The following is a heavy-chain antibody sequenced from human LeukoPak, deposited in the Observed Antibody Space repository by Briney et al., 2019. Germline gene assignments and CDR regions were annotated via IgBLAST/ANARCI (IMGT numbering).Heavy chain of an antibody. V-gene: IGHV4-34*01. J-gene: IGHJ4*02. Sequence: SETLSLTCAVYGGSFSGYYWSWIRQPPGKGLEWIGEINHSGSTNYNPSLKSRVTISVDTSKNQFSLKLSSVTAADTAVYYCARGGIAARRDQDYWGQGTLVTVSS. CDR1: GGSFSGYY. CDR2: INHSGST. D-gene: IGHD6-6*01. CDR3: ARGGIAARRDQDY.